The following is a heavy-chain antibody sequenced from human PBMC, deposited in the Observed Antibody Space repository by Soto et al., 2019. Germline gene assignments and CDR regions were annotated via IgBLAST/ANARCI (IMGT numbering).Heavy chain of an antibody. V-gene: IGHV4-59*01. J-gene: IGHJ6*03. CDR1: GGSISSYY. D-gene: IGHD3-3*01. Sequence: SETLSLTCTVSGGSISSYYWSWIRQPPGKGLEWIGYIYYSGSTNYNPSLKSRVTISVDTSKNQFSLKLSSVTAADTAVYYCARAHYDFWSGYPYYYMDVWGKGTTVTVSS. CDR3: ARAHYDFWSGYPYYYMDV. CDR2: IYYSGST.